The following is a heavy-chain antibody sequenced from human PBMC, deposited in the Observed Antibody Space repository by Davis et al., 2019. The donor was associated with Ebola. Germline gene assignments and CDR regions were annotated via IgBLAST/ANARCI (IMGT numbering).Heavy chain of an antibody. D-gene: IGHD2-15*01. V-gene: IGHV3-23*01. J-gene: IGHJ6*02. Sequence: GESLKISCAASGFTFSSYAMSWVRQAPGKGLEWVSAISGSGGSTYYADSVKGRFTISRDNSKNTLYLQMNSLRAEDTAVYYCAKDLKVVVVAAGEYYYYGMDVWGQGTTVTVSS. CDR3: AKDLKVVVVAAGEYYYYGMDV. CDR1: GFTFSSYA. CDR2: ISGSGGST.